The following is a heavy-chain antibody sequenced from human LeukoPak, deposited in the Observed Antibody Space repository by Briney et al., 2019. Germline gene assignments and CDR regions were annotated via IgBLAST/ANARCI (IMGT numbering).Heavy chain of an antibody. CDR2: ISSNGGST. CDR1: GFTFSSYA. Sequence: GGSLRLSCAASGFTFSSYAMHWVRQAPGKGLEYVSAISSNGGSTYYANSVKGRFTISRDNSKNTLYLQMGSLRAEDMAVYYCARDLKQWLVWYYMDVWGKGTTVTVSS. J-gene: IGHJ6*03. CDR3: ARDLKQWLVWYYMDV. D-gene: IGHD6-19*01. V-gene: IGHV3-64*01.